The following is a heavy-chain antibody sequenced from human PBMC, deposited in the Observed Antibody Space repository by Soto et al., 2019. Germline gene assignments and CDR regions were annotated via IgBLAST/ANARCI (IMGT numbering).Heavy chain of an antibody. Sequence: QVQLVQSGAEVKKPGASVKVSCKASGYTFTDYYMHWVRQAPGQRLEWMGWINPNSGTTNYAQKFQGWVTMTRDTSITTVSMEGSRLRSDDTAVYYCARVPRGVYYGMDVWGQGTTVTVSS. D-gene: IGHD3-10*01. J-gene: IGHJ6*02. CDR2: INPNSGTT. V-gene: IGHV1-2*04. CDR3: ARVPRGVYYGMDV. CDR1: GYTFTDYY.